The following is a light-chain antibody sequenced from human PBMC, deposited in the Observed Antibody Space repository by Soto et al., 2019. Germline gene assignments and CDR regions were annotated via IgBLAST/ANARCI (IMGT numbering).Light chain of an antibody. CDR3: QSYDTSLRGYV. Sequence: QSVLTQPPSVSGAPGQRVTISCTGCSSNIGAGHDIHWYQQVPGTAPKPLIYGNSNRPSGVPDRFSGSKSGTSSSLAITGLQAEDAADYYCQSYDTSLRGYVFGPGTKLTLL. CDR1: SSNIGAGHD. CDR2: GNS. J-gene: IGLJ1*01. V-gene: IGLV1-40*01.